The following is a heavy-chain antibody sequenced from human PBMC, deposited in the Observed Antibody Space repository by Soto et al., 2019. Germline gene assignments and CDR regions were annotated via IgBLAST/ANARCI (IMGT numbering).Heavy chain of an antibody. V-gene: IGHV3-23*01. D-gene: IGHD3-22*01. CDR3: AKPDSSGYYETSTGYAFDI. CDR1: GFTFSSYA. J-gene: IGHJ3*02. CDR2: ISGSGGST. Sequence: EVQLLESGGGLVQPGGSLRLSCAASGFTFSSYAMSWVRQAPGKGLEWVSAISGSGGSTYYADSVKGRFTISRDNSKNPLYLQMNSLRAEDTAVYYCAKPDSSGYYETSTGYAFDIWGQGTMVTVSS.